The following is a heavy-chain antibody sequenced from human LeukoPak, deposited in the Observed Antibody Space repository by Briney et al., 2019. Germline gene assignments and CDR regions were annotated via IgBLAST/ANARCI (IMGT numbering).Heavy chain of an antibody. D-gene: IGHD5-12*01. CDR3: ARGPSTGYPYYFEY. Sequence: ASVTVSFKASGYTFTIYDINWVRQATGQGGEWMGWMNPNSGSTGYAQKFQGRVTITRNTSISTAYMELSGLRSEDTAVSYCARGPSTGYPYYFEYWGQGTLVTVSS. J-gene: IGHJ4*02. CDR2: MNPNSGST. V-gene: IGHV1-8*03. CDR1: GYTFTIYD.